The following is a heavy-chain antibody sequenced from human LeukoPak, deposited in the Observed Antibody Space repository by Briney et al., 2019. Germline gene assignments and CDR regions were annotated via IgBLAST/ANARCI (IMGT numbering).Heavy chain of an antibody. CDR3: ARVMEMATIFSYDY. V-gene: IGHV1-46*01. D-gene: IGHD5-24*01. J-gene: IGHJ4*02. Sequence: ASVKVSCKAFGYTFTSNYMHWVRQAPGQGPEWMGVISPSGGSTTYAQKFQGRVTLTRDMSTSTDYLELSSLRSEDTAVYYCARVMEMATIFSYDYWGQGTLVTVSS. CDR1: GYTFTSNY. CDR2: ISPSGGST.